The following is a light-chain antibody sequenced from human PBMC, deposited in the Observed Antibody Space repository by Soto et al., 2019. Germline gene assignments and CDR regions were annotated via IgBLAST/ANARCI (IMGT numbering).Light chain of an antibody. CDR1: QSVDSY. CDR3: QQYGSSGT. V-gene: IGKV3-20*01. CDR2: GAS. J-gene: IGKJ1*01. Sequence: EIVLTQSPGTLSLSPGERATLSCRASQSVDSYLAWYQQKPGQAPRLLIYGASSRATGIPDRFSGSGSGTDFTLTISRLEPEDFAVYYCQQYGSSGTFGQGTKVDI.